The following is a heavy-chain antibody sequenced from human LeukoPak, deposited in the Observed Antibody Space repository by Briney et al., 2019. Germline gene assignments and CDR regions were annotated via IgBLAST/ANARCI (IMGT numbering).Heavy chain of an antibody. D-gene: IGHD6-19*01. CDR3: ARSKVSVAGDVHDY. J-gene: IGHJ4*02. V-gene: IGHV4-59*01. CDR2: IYYSGST. Sequence: PSETLSLTCTVSGGSISSYYWSWIRQPPGKGLEWIGYIYYSGSTNYTPSLKSRVTISVGTSKNQFSLKLSSVTAADTAVYYCARSKVSVAGDVHDYWGQGTLVTVSS. CDR1: GGSISSYY.